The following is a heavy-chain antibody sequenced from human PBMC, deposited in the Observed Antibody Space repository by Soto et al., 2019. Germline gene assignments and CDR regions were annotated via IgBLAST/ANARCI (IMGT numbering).Heavy chain of an antibody. D-gene: IGHD6-6*01. CDR2: ISGSGGST. CDR3: AKEQSSSLSGLYYFDD. V-gene: IGHV3-23*01. CDR1: GFTFSSYA. J-gene: IGHJ4*02. Sequence: GGSLRLSCAASGFTFSSYAMSWVRQAPGKGLEWVSAISGSGGSTYYADSVKGRFTISRDNSKNTLYLQMNSLRAEDTAVYYCAKEQSSSLSGLYYFDDWGQGTLVTVSS.